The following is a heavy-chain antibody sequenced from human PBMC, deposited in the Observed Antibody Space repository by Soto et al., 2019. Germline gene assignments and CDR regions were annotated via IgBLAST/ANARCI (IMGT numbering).Heavy chain of an antibody. CDR2: MEPSTGRT. Sequence: QVQLVQSGAEVREPGASVKVSCKASGYSFTSLDINWVRQTAGQGLEWMGWMEPSTGRTGYAQKFQGRVTMTRDTCINAADMELTTLTSDDTAFYYCARGVSAGVDYWGQGTLVTVSS. J-gene: IGHJ4*02. V-gene: IGHV1-8*01. D-gene: IGHD1-26*01. CDR3: ARGVSAGVDY. CDR1: GYSFTSLD.